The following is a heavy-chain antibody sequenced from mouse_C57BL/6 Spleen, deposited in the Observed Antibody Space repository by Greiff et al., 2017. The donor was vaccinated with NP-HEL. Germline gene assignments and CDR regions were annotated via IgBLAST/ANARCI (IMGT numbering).Heavy chain of an antibody. Sequence: QVQLQQSGPELVKPGASVKISCKASGYAFSSSWMNWVKQRPGKGLEWIGRIYPGDGDTNYNGKFKGKATLTADKSSSTAYMQLSSLTSEDSAVYFCARSVYGYSWFAYWGQGTLVTVSA. CDR1: GYAFSSSW. D-gene: IGHD2-2*01. V-gene: IGHV1-82*01. J-gene: IGHJ3*01. CDR2: IYPGDGDT. CDR3: ARSVYGYSWFAY.